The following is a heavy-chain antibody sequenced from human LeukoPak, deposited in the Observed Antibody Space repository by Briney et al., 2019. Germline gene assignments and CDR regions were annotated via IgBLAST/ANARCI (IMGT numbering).Heavy chain of an antibody. CDR3: ARPIAAAGTDLGY. D-gene: IGHD6-13*01. V-gene: IGHV5-51*01. CDR1: GYSFTNTF. Sequence: GESLKISCKASGYSFTNTFIGWVRQIPGKGLEWMGIIYPGDSDTRYSPSFQGQVTISVDKSVTTAYLQWSSLKASDTAMYYCARPIAAAGTDLGYWGQGTLVTVSS. J-gene: IGHJ4*02. CDR2: IYPGDSDT.